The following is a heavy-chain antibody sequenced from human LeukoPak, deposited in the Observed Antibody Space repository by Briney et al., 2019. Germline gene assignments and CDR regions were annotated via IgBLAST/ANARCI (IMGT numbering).Heavy chain of an antibody. J-gene: IGHJ3*02. D-gene: IGHD3-22*01. CDR1: GYSISSGYY. CDR3: ARPIYYYDSSGYYSRYAFDI. Sequence: PSETLSLTCAVSGYSISSGYYWGWIRQPPGKGLEWIGSIYHSGSTYYNPSLKSRFTISVDTSKNQFSLKLSSVTAADTAVYYCARPIYYYDSSGYYSRYAFDIWGQGTMVTVSS. V-gene: IGHV4-38-2*01. CDR2: IYHSGST.